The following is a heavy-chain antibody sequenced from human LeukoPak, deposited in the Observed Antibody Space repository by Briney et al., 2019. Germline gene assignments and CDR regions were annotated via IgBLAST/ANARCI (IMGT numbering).Heavy chain of an antibody. CDR1: GGSISSGDYY. D-gene: IGHD5-18*01. Sequence: SETLSLTCTVSGGSISSGDYYWSWIRQPPGKGLEWIGYIYYSGCTYYTPSLRGRVTISVDTSKNQFSLNLSSVTAADTAVYYCARGYSLDYWGQGTLVTVSS. J-gene: IGHJ4*02. CDR3: ARGYSLDY. V-gene: IGHV4-30-4*01. CDR2: IYYSGCT.